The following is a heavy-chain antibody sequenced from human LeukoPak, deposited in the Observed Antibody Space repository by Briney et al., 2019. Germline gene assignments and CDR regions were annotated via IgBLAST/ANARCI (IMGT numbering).Heavy chain of an antibody. V-gene: IGHV4-59*08. J-gene: IGHJ4*02. CDR2: IYYSGST. D-gene: IGHD3-22*01. CDR1: GGSVSSYY. CDR3: ASSGGSSWYGFDSSGYYYCHY. Sequence: SETLSLTCTVSGGSVSSYYWSWIRQPPGKGLEWIGYIYYSGSTNYNPSPKSRVTISVDTSKNQFSLELSSVTAADTAVYYCASSGGSSWYGFDSSGYYYCHYWGQGTLVTVSS.